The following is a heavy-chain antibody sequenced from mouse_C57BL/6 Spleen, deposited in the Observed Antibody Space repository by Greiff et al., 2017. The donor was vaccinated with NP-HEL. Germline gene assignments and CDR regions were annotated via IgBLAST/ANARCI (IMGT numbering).Heavy chain of an antibody. D-gene: IGHD2-2*01. CDR1: GFSLTSYA. V-gene: IGHV2-9-1*01. J-gene: IGHJ1*03. CDR3: ARNSYGYDGYWYFDV. Sequence: QVQLKESGPGLVAPSQSLSITCTVSGFSLTSYAISWVRQPPGKGLEWLGVIWTGGGTNYNSALKSSLSISKDNSKSQVFLKMNSLQTDDTARYYCARNSYGYDGYWYFDVWGTGTTVTVSS. CDR2: IWTGGGT.